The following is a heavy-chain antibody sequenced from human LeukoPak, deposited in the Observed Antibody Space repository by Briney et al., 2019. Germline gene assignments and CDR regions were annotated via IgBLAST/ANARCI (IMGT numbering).Heavy chain of an antibody. V-gene: IGHV3-30*02. D-gene: IGHD3-9*01. CDR2: IRYDGSNK. Sequence: PGGSLRLSCAASGFTFSSHGMHWVRQTPAKGLEWVAFIRYDGSNKYYADSVKGRFIISRDNSKNTLFLQMNSLRPEDTAVYYCAKGCKYDILTGYRRSRLLGDFWGQGTLVTVSS. J-gene: IGHJ4*02. CDR3: AKGCKYDILTGYRRSRLLGDF. CDR1: GFTFSSHG.